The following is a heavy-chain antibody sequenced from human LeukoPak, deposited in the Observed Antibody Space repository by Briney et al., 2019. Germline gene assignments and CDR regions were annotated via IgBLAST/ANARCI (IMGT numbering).Heavy chain of an antibody. D-gene: IGHD3-10*01. Sequence: TGGSLRLSCAASGFTFDDYAMHWVRQAPGKGLEWVSGISWNSGSIGYADSVKGRFTISRDNAKNSLYLQMNSLRAEDTALYYCAKESYFYYYGMDVWGQGTTVTVSS. V-gene: IGHV3-9*01. CDR3: AKESYFYYYGMDV. J-gene: IGHJ6*02. CDR1: GFTFDDYA. CDR2: ISWNSGSI.